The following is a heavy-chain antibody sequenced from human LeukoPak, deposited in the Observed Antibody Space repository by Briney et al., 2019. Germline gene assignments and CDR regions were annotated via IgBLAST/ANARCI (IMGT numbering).Heavy chain of an antibody. CDR2: IYYSGST. CDR1: GGSISSGGYY. Sequence: SETLSLTCTVSGGSISSGGYYWSWIRQHPGKGLEWIGYIYYSGSTYYNPSLKSRVTISVDTSKNQFSLKLSSVTAADTAVYYCARHGGYLALNWFDPWGHGTLVTVSS. J-gene: IGHJ5*02. V-gene: IGHV4-31*03. D-gene: IGHD6-13*01. CDR3: ARHGGYLALNWFDP.